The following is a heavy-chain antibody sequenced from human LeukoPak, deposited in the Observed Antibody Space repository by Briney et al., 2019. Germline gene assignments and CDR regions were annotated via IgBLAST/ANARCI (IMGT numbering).Heavy chain of an antibody. CDR1: GGSFSGYY. D-gene: IGHD6-19*01. CDR2: INHSGST. V-gene: IGHV4-34*01. Sequence: SETLSLTCAVYGGSFSGYYWSWIRQPPGKGLEWIGEINHSGSTNYNPSLKSRVTISVDTSKNQFSLKLSSVTAADTAVYYCARVIAVASWGFDPWGQGTLVTVSS. J-gene: IGHJ5*02. CDR3: ARVIAVASWGFDP.